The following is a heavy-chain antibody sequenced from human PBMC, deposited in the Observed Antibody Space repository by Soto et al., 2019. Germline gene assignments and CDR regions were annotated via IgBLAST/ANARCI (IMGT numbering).Heavy chain of an antibody. CDR2: ISRSGDST. Sequence: EVQLLESGGGLVQPGGSLRLSCAASGFTFRRYVMSGVRKAPGKGLEWVSSISRSGDSTYYADSVKGRFTISRDNSKNTLYLQMHSLRAEDTDVYYCAKGSGIDYWGQGTMVTVSS. V-gene: IGHV3-23*01. J-gene: IGHJ4*02. CDR3: AKGSGIDY. CDR1: GFTFRRYV.